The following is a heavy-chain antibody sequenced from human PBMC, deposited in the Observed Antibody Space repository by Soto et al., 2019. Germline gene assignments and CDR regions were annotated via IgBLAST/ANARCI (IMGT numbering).Heavy chain of an antibody. CDR1: GGSISSGDYY. Sequence: SETLSLTCTVSGGSISSGDYYWSWIRQPPGKGLEWIGYIYYSGSTYYNPSLKSRVTISVDTSKNQFSLKLSSVTAADTAVYYCESLTQTGPYYYYGMDVWGQGTTVTVSS. CDR3: ESLTQTGPYYYYGMDV. CDR2: IYYSGST. J-gene: IGHJ6*02. V-gene: IGHV4-30-4*01.